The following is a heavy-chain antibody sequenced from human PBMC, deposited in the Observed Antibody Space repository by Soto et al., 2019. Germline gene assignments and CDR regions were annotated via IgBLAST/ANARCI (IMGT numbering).Heavy chain of an antibody. V-gene: IGHV1-3*01. Sequence: RASVKVSCKASGYTFTSYAMHWVRQAPGQRLEWMGWINAGNGNTKYSRKFQGRVTITRDTSASTAYMELSSLRSEDTAVYYCASLGPYGDYGDYWGQGTLVTVSS. D-gene: IGHD4-17*01. CDR2: INAGNGNT. J-gene: IGHJ4*02. CDR1: GYTFTSYA. CDR3: ASLGPYGDYGDY.